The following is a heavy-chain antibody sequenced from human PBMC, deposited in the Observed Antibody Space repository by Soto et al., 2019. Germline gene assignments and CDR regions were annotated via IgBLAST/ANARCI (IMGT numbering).Heavy chain of an antibody. D-gene: IGHD3-16*02. V-gene: IGHV3-33*01. Sequence: GGSLRLSCTASGFIFRSYGIHWVRQAPGKGLEWVAVIWYDGSDKYYADSVKGRFTISRDNSKNTLYLQMNSLRAEDTAIYYCARDRYTGDPSYGMDVWGQGTTVTVSS. CDR1: GFIFRSYG. J-gene: IGHJ6*02. CDR2: IWYDGSDK. CDR3: ARDRYTGDPSYGMDV.